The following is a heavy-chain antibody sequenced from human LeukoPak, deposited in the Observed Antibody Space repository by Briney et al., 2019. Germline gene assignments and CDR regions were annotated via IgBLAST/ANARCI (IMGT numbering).Heavy chain of an antibody. V-gene: IGHV4-30-2*01. CDR3: ARGGGRAAAGNNWFDP. D-gene: IGHD6-13*01. J-gene: IGHJ5*02. Sequence: SQTLSLTCAVSGGSISSGGYSWSWIRQPPGKGLEWIGYICHSGSTYYNPSLKSRVTISVDRSKNQFSLKLSSVTAADTAVYYCARGGGRAAAGNNWFDPWGQGTLVTVSS. CDR2: ICHSGST. CDR1: GGSISSGGYS.